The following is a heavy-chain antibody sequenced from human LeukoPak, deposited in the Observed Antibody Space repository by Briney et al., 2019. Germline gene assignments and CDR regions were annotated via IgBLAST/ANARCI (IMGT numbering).Heavy chain of an antibody. V-gene: IGHV3-30-3*01. Sequence: GGSLRLSCAASGFTFSHYAIHWVRQAPGKGLEWVAVISYDGSNKLYADSVKGRFTLSRDNSKNTLSLQMNSLRAEDTAVYYCASGCSEYDSGGYCFEHWGQGTLVTVSS. CDR2: ISYDGSNK. CDR1: GFTFSHYA. CDR3: ASGCSEYDSGGYCFEH. J-gene: IGHJ4*02. D-gene: IGHD3-22*01.